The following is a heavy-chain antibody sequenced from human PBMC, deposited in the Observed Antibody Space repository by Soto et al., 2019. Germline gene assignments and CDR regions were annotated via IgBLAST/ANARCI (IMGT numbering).Heavy chain of an antibody. J-gene: IGHJ6*02. CDR1: GFTFSSYA. CDR3: ARRDFDYYGMDV. D-gene: IGHD3-3*01. CDR2: ISYDGSNK. Sequence: VPLVESGGGVVQPGRSLRLSCAASGFTFSSYAMHWVRQAPGKGLEWVAVISYDGSNKYYADSVKGRFTISRDNSKNTLYLQMNSLRAEDTAVYYCARRDFDYYGMDVWGQGTTVTVSS. V-gene: IGHV3-30-3*01.